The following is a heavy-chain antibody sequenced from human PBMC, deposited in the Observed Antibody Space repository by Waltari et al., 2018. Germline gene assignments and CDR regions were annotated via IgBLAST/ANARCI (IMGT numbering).Heavy chain of an antibody. CDR1: GFPFNHYA. Sequence: EVQLLESGGGLIPPGGSLTLSCAASGFPFNHYAMNWIRQAPGKGRGWVSVIYSGGGAYYADSVKGRFTISRDNSKNTLYLQMSSLRLEDTAVYYCVKETAYGYYFDNWGQGTLVSVSS. D-gene: IGHD3-10*01. CDR2: IYSGGGA. CDR3: VKETAYGYYFDN. V-gene: IGHV3-23*03. J-gene: IGHJ4*02.